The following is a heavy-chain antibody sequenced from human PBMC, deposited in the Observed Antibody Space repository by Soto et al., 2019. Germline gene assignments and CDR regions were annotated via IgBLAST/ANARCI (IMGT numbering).Heavy chain of an antibody. J-gene: IGHJ4*02. CDR2: INHSGST. D-gene: IGHD3-22*01. V-gene: IGHV4-34*01. CDR3: ARARKGYYDSSGYYGY. CDR1: GGSFSGYY. Sequence: ETLSLTCAVYGGSFSGYYWSWIRQPPGKGLEWIGEINHSGSTNYNPSLKSRVTISVDTSKNQFSLKLSSVTAADTAVYYCARARKGYYDSSGYYGYWGQGTLVTVSS.